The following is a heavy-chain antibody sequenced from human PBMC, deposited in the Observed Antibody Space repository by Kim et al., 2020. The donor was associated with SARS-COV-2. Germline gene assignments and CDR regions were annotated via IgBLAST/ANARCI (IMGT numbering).Heavy chain of an antibody. Sequence: RYSPSFQGQVIISADKSISTAYLQWSSLKASDTAMYYCARRLSGDPSFDYWGQGTLVTVSS. CDR3: ARRLSGDPSFDY. D-gene: IGHD2-21*02. V-gene: IGHV5-51*01. J-gene: IGHJ4*02.